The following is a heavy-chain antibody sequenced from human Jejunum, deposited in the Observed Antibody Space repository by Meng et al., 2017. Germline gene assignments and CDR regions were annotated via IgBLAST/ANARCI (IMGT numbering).Heavy chain of an antibody. CDR2: IYYSGTT. D-gene: IGHD2-2*01. V-gene: IGHV4-30-4*01. J-gene: IGHJ4*01. Sequence: QVELQESGPGLVKPSQTLSLTCAVSGDSIRGADYYWTWIRQPPGKGLEWIGYIYYSGTTYYNPSLKTRLILSVDTSTNRFSLNLSSVAAADTAMYYCARSRVVPAAYFDSWGHGTLVTVSS. CDR1: GDSIRGADYY. CDR3: ARSRVVPAAYFDS.